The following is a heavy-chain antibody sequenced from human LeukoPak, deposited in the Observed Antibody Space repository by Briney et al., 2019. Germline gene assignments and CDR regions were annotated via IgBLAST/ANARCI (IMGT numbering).Heavy chain of an antibody. CDR1: GFTFSSYS. Sequence: GGSLRLSCAASGFTFSSYSMNWVRQAPGKGLEWVSSISSSSSYIYYADSVKGRFTISRDNAKNSLYLQMNSLRAEDTAVYYCASGARVEDLDYWAREPWSPSPQ. D-gene: IGHD4/OR15-4a*01. V-gene: IGHV3-21*01. J-gene: IGHJ4*02. CDR3: ASGARVEDLDY. CDR2: ISSSSSYI.